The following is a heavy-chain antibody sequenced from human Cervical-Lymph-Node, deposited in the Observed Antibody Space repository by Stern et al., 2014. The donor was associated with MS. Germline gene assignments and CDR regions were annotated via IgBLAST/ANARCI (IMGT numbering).Heavy chain of an antibody. CDR1: GYPFTGYD. Sequence: DQLVESGAEVKKPGASVRVACKASGYPFTGYDITWVRQATGQGLEWMGWINPNSGATGNAQKFQGRVSMARDTSIDTIYMELNSLTSEDTGVYYCARGKTGWTGTTLFDVFDTWGQGTVVTVSS. CDR3: ARGKTGWTGTTLFDVFDT. J-gene: IGHJ3*02. CDR2: INPNSGAT. V-gene: IGHV1-8*01. D-gene: IGHD1/OR15-1a*01.